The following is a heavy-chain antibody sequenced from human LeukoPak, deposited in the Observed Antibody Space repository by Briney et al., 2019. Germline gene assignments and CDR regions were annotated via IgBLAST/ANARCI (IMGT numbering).Heavy chain of an antibody. Sequence: ASVKVSCKFSGYTLTELSMHWVRQAPGKGLEWMGGFDPEDGETIYAQKFQGRVTMTEDTSTDTAYMELSSLRSEDTAVYYCATDSIYYDRGAFDIWGQGTMVTVSS. CDR1: GYTLTELS. CDR3: ATDSIYYDRGAFDI. D-gene: IGHD3-22*01. CDR2: FDPEDGET. J-gene: IGHJ3*02. V-gene: IGHV1-24*01.